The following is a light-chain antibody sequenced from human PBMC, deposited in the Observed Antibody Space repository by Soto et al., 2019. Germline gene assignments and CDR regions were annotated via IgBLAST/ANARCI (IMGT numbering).Light chain of an antibody. V-gene: IGKV3-15*01. J-gene: IGKJ4*01. CDR2: GAS. CDR3: QQRRNWPLT. CDR1: QSVSSN. Sequence: EVVMTQSPDTLSVSPGERATLSCRASQSVSSNLAWYQQKLGQAPRLLIYGASNGATDIPARFSGSGSGTEFNLTISRLQSEDFAVYYCQQRRNWPLTFGGGTKVDIK.